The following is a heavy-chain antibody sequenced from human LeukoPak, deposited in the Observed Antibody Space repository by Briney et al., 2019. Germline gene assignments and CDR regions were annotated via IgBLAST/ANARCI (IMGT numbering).Heavy chain of an antibody. CDR2: IIPILGIA. CDR3: ARVNSRWYYFDY. V-gene: IGHV1-69*04. CDR1: GGTFSSYA. Sequence: GASVKVSCKASGGTFSSYAISWVRQAPGQGLEWMGRIIPILGIANYAQKFQGRVTITADKSTSTAYMELSSLRSEDTAVYYCARVNSRWYYFDYWGQGTLVTVSS. D-gene: IGHD6-13*01. J-gene: IGHJ4*02.